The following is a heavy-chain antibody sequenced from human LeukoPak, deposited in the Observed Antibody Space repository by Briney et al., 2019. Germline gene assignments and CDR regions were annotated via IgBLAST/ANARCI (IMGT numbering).Heavy chain of an antibody. J-gene: IGHJ6*02. D-gene: IGHD4-17*01. CDR2: ILYDGSQK. V-gene: IGHV3-30*18. CDR1: GFTFSSYG. CDR3: AKDGTRMTHYYYYDGMDV. Sequence: GGSLRLSCAASGFTFSSYGMHWVRQAPGKGLEWVALILYDGSQKYHADSVKGRFTISRDNSKNALYLQMDSLRAEGTAVYYCAKDGTRMTHYYYYDGMDVWGQGTTVTVSS.